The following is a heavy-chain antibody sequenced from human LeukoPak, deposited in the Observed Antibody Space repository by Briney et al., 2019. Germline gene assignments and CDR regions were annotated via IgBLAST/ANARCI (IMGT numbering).Heavy chain of an antibody. J-gene: IGHJ5*02. CDR3: ARDPARTYYYGSGSYYNGGVRFDP. D-gene: IGHD3-10*01. V-gene: IGHV1-46*01. CDR1: GYTFASYY. Sequence: ASVKVSCKASGYTFASYYMHWVRQAPGQGLEWMGIINPSGGSTSYAQKFQGRVTMTRDTSTSTVYMELSSLRSEDTAVYYCARDPARTYYYGSGSYYNGGVRFDPWGQGTLVTVSS. CDR2: INPSGGST.